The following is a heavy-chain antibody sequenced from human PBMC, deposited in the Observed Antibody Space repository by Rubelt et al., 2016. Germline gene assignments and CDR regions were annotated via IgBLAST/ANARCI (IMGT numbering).Heavy chain of an antibody. CDR3: ARAQSGEHDY. CDR2: ISADNGHT. D-gene: IGHD1-26*01. CDR1: GYTFSSYG. Sequence: QVQLVQSGAEVKKPGASVKVSCKASGYTFSSYGINWVRQTPGQGLEWMGWISADNGHTIYAQKLQDRVIMTTDPSTSTGYMELRSLRSDDTAGYYCARAQSGEHDYWGQGTLVTVSS. J-gene: IGHJ4*02. V-gene: IGHV1-18*01.